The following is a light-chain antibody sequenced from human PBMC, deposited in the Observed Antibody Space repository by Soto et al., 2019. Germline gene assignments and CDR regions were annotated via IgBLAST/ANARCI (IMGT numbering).Light chain of an antibody. V-gene: IGKV1-8*01. CDR2: AAS. CDR1: QGISSY. CDR3: QQYYSYPLT. J-gene: IGKJ4*01. Sequence: AIRMTQSPSSFSASTGDRVTITCRASQGISSYLAWYQQKPGKAPKLLIYAASTLQSGVTSRFSGSGSGTDFTLPISCLQSEDFATYYCQQYYSYPLTFGGGTKVEIK.